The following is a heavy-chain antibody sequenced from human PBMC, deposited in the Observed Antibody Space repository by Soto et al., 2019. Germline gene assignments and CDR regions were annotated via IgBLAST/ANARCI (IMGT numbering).Heavy chain of an antibody. CDR2: IIPIFGTA. Sequence: SVKVSCKASGGTFSSYAISWVRQAPGQGLEWMGGIIPIFGTANYAQKFQGRVTITADESTSTAYMELSSLRSEDTAVYYCARDRRCISTSCYPNWFDPWGQGTLVTVSS. CDR3: ARDRRCISTSCYPNWFDP. V-gene: IGHV1-69*13. CDR1: GGTFSSYA. J-gene: IGHJ5*02. D-gene: IGHD2-2*01.